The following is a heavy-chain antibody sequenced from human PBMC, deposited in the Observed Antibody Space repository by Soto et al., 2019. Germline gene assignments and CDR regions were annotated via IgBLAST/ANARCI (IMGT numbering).Heavy chain of an antibody. CDR1: GYTLTELS. CDR2: FDPEDGET. Sequence: QVRLVKSGAEVKKPGASVKVSGKVSGYTLTELSMHWVRQAPGKGLEGMGGFDPEDGETIYAQKFQGRVTMTEDTSTDTAYMELSSLRSEDTAVYYCATGAMGATAAFDIWGQGTMVTVSS. D-gene: IGHD1-26*01. V-gene: IGHV1-24*01. CDR3: ATGAMGATAAFDI. J-gene: IGHJ3*02.